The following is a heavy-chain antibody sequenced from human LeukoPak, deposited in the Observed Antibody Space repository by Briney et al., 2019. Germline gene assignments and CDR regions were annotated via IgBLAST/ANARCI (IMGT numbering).Heavy chain of an antibody. V-gene: IGHV1-8*01. D-gene: IGHD1-1*01. CDR2: MNPNSGNT. CDR3: ARDELDWYFDL. CDR1: GYTFTSYD. Sequence: ASVKVSCKASGYTFTSYDINWVRQATGQGLEWMGWMNPNSGNTGYAQKFQGRVTMTRNTSISTAYMELRSLRSDDTAVYYCARDELDWYFDLWGRGTLVTVSS. J-gene: IGHJ2*01.